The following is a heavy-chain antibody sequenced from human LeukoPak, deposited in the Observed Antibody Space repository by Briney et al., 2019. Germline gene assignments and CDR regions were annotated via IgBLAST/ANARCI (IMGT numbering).Heavy chain of an antibody. Sequence: GGSLRLSCAASGFKFSDHLMTWVRQAPGKGLEWVANIKADGTETYYVDSVKGRFTILRDNAKSSLYLQMNSLRAEDTAVYYCARGGVYSSGWYVDYWGQGTLVTVSS. CDR3: ARGGVYSSGWYVDY. D-gene: IGHD6-19*01. CDR2: IKADGTET. V-gene: IGHV3-7*01. CDR1: GFKFSDHL. J-gene: IGHJ4*02.